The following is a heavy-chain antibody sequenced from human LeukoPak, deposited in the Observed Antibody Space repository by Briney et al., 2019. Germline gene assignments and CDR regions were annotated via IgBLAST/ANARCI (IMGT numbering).Heavy chain of an antibody. Sequence: ASVKVSCKASGYTFGSYDINWVRQATGQGLEWMGWMNPNTGKTDYAQKFQGRVTMTRDTSISTAYLELSSLRSEDTAVYFCARAIWFGDLFRRTPQYYHYLDVWSEGTTVIVSS. J-gene: IGHJ6*03. V-gene: IGHV1-8*01. D-gene: IGHD3-10*01. CDR2: MNPNTGKT. CDR3: ARAIWFGDLFRRTPQYYHYLDV. CDR1: GYTFGSYD.